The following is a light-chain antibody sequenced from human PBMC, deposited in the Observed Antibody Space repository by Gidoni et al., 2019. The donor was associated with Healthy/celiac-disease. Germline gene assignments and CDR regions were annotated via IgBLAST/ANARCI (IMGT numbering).Light chain of an antibody. Sequence: QSVLTQPPSASATPGPSVTISCSGSSSNIGSNYVYWYQQLPGTAPKLLIYSNNQRPSGVPDRFSGSKSGTSASLAISGLRAEDEADYYCAAWDDSLSGLWVFGGGTKLTVL. V-gene: IGLV1-47*02. J-gene: IGLJ3*02. CDR2: SNN. CDR1: SSNIGSNY. CDR3: AAWDDSLSGLWV.